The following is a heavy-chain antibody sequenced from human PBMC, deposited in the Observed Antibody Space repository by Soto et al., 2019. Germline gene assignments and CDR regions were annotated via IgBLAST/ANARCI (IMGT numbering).Heavy chain of an antibody. Sequence: SETLSLTCTVSGGSISSSSYYWGWIRQPPGKGLEWIGSIYYSGSTYYNPSLKSRVTISVDTSKNQFSLKLSSVTAADTAVYYCARDLSFGYWGQGTLVTVSS. V-gene: IGHV4-39*07. J-gene: IGHJ4*02. D-gene: IGHD3-10*01. CDR2: IYYSGST. CDR3: ARDLSFGY. CDR1: GGSISSSSYY.